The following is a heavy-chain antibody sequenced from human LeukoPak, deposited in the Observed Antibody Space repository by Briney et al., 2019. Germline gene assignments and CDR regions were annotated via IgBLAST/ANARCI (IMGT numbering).Heavy chain of an antibody. D-gene: IGHD7-27*01. V-gene: IGHV3-21*01. J-gene: IGHJ4*02. Sequence: TGGSLRLSCAASGFNFNNYGMSWVRQAPGKGLEWVSSISSSSSYICYADSVKGRFTISRDNAKNSLYLQMNSLRAEDTAVYYCARGLTDFDYWGQGTLVTVSS. CDR2: ISSSSSYI. CDR3: ARGLTDFDY. CDR1: GFNFNNYG.